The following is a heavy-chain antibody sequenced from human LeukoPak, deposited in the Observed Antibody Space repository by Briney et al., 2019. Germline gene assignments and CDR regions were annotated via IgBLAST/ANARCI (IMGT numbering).Heavy chain of an antibody. CDR2: IWYDGSNK. V-gene: IGHV3-33*01. CDR3: ARDSQLGIFGLEYYFDY. CDR1: GFTFSSYG. J-gene: IGHJ4*02. D-gene: IGHD3/OR15-3a*01. Sequence: PGGSLRLSCAASGFTFSSYGMHRVRQAPGKGLEWVAVIWYDGSNKYYADSVKGRFTISRDNSKNTLYLQMNSLRAEDTAVYYCARDSQLGIFGLEYYFDYWGQGTLVTVSS.